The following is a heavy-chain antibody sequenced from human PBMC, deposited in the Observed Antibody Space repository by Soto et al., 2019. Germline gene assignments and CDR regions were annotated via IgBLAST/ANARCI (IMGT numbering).Heavy chain of an antibody. V-gene: IGHV4-30-2*01. CDR1: GGSISSGGYS. CDR3: ARARDSGSRPGYAFDI. Sequence: SETLSLTCAVSGGSISSGGYSWSWIRQPPGKGLEWIGYIYHSGSTYYNPSLKSRVTISVDRSKNQFSLKLSSVTAADTAVYYCARARDSGSRPGYAFDIWGQGTMVTVSS. D-gene: IGHD6-6*01. J-gene: IGHJ3*02. CDR2: IYHSGST.